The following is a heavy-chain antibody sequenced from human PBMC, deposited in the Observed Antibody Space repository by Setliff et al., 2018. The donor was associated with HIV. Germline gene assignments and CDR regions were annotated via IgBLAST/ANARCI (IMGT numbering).Heavy chain of an antibody. D-gene: IGHD2-21*01. CDR1: GGIFVHHA. J-gene: IGHJ4*02. CDR3: ATGGNEGANCRGDCYLHS. Sequence: SVKVSCKTAGGIFVHHAVSWVRQAPGQGLEWMGGIIPFFGTALYAPKFQGRVTITADTSTNTAYMELSSLTSEDTAVYYCATGGNEGANCRGDCYLHSWGQGTLVTVSS. CDR2: IIPFFGTA. V-gene: IGHV1-69*06.